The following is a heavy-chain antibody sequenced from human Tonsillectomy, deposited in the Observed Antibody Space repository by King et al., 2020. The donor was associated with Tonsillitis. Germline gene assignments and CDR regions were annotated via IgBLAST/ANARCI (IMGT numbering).Heavy chain of an antibody. V-gene: IGHV5-51*01. D-gene: IGHD6-13*01. J-gene: IGHJ4*02. Sequence: VQLVESGAEVKKPGESLKISCKGSGHRFTSYWIGWVRQMPGKGLEWMGIIYPGDSDTRYSPSFQGQVTISADKSISTAYLQWSSLKASDTAMYYCARLSIAAATAETFDYWGQGTLVTVSS. CDR1: GHRFTSYW. CDR3: ARLSIAAATAETFDY. CDR2: IYPGDSDT.